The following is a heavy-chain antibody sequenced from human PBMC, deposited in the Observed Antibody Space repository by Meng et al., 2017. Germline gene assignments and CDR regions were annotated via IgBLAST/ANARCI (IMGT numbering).Heavy chain of an antibody. CDR2: INHSGST. J-gene: IGHJ4*02. V-gene: IGHV4-34*01. CDR3: ARVPTYHCDSSGYYLFDY. Sequence: QGQRQQWGAGLVKPSETLSLTCSVYVVSISGYYWSWIRQPPGKGLEWIGEINHSGSTNYNPSLKSRVTISVDTSKNQFSLKLSSVTAADTAVYYCARVPTYHCDSSGYYLFDYWGQGTLVTVSS. CDR1: VVSISGYY. D-gene: IGHD3-22*01.